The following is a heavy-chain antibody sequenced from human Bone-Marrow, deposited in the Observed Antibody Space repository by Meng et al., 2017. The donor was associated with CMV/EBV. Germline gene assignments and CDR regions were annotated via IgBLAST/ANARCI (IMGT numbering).Heavy chain of an antibody. J-gene: IGHJ3*02. V-gene: IGHV4-59*01. D-gene: IGHD6-19*01. CDR1: GGPISSYD. CDR2: IYYSGST. Sequence: LRLSCTVSGGPISSYDWSWIRQPPGKGLEWIRYIYYSGSTNYNPSLKSRVTITVDTSKNQFSLKLSSVTAADTAVYYCARAGTWRALDAFHIWGQGTMVTVS. CDR3: ARAGTWRALDAFHI.